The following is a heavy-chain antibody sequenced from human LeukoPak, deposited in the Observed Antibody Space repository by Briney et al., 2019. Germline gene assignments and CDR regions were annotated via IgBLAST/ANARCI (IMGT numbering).Heavy chain of an antibody. Sequence: GSSVKVSCKASGGTFSSYAISWVRQAPGQGLEWMGGIIPIFVTANYAQKFQGRVTITADESTSTAYMELSSLRSEDTAVYYCARGLHYDFWSGYWFDYWGQGTLVTVSS. V-gene: IGHV1-69*01. CDR3: ARGLHYDFWSGYWFDY. CDR2: IIPIFVTA. D-gene: IGHD3-3*01. CDR1: GGTFSSYA. J-gene: IGHJ4*02.